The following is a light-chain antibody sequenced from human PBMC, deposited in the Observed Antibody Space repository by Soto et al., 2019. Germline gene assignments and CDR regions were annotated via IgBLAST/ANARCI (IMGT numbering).Light chain of an antibody. CDR2: DAS. CDR3: QQRSNWIT. V-gene: IGKV3-11*01. CDR1: QSVSSD. J-gene: IGKJ4*01. Sequence: EIVLTQSPATLSLSPGERATRSCRASQSVSSDLAWYQQKPGQAPRLLIYDASNRATGIPARFSGSGSGTDFTLTISSLEPEDFAVYYCQQRSNWITFGGGTKVEIK.